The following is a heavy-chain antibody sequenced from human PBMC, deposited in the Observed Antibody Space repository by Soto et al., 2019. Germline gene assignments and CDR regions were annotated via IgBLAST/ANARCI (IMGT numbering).Heavy chain of an antibody. Sequence: QVQLQESGPGLVKPSQTLSLTCTVSGGSISSGDYYWSWIRQPPGKGLEWIGYIYSSGSTYYNPALKSRVTNPVDTSKNQVSLKLSSVTAADTAVYYCARRCSGGSCYGVYFDYWGQGTLVTVSS. CDR2: IYSSGST. D-gene: IGHD2-15*01. CDR3: ARRCSGGSCYGVYFDY. J-gene: IGHJ4*02. V-gene: IGHV4-30-4*01. CDR1: GGSISSGDYY.